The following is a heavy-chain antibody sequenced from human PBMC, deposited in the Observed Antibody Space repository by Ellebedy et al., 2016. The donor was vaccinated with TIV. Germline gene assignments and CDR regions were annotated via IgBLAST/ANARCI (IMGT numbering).Heavy chain of an antibody. CDR1: YDSLRRDKW. J-gene: IGHJ4*02. V-gene: IGHV4-4*02. CDR2: IHHTKGT. Sequence: MPSETLSLTCGVSYDSLRRDKWWTWVRQAPGRALEWIGEIHHTKGTNYNPSLKSRVSMSVDQSKNQFALNINSVTAADTAVYFCARGGDWLFDYWGQGILVTVSS. D-gene: IGHD2-21*02. CDR3: ARGGDWLFDY.